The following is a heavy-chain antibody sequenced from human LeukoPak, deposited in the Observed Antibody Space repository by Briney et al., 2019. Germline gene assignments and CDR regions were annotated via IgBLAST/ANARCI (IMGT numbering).Heavy chain of an antibody. CDR3: GRGYFYDSSGYLY. CDR1: GFTFSSYW. J-gene: IGHJ4*02. V-gene: IGHV3-7*04. CDR2: IKQDGSER. Sequence: GGSLRLSCAASGFTFSSYWMNWVRQAPGKGLEWVANIKQDGSERYYVDSVKGRFTISRDNAKNSLYLQMNSLRAEDTAVYYCGRGYFYDSSGYLYWGQGNLVTVSS. D-gene: IGHD3-22*01.